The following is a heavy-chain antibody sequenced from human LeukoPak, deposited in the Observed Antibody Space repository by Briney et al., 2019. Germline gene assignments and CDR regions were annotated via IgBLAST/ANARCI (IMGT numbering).Heavy chain of an antibody. J-gene: IGHJ3*02. Sequence: SATLSLTCTVSGYSISSGYYWGWIRQPPGKGLEWIGSMYHSGSTYYNPSLKSRVTMSVDTSKNQFSLKLSSVTAADTAVYYCARDKTGGKAFDIWGQGTMVTVSS. CDR1: GYSISSGYY. CDR2: MYHSGST. V-gene: IGHV4-38-2*02. D-gene: IGHD1-14*01. CDR3: ARDKTGGKAFDI.